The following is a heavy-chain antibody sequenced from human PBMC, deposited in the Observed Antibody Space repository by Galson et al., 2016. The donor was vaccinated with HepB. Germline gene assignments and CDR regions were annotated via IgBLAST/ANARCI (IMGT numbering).Heavy chain of an antibody. CDR1: GFIFSNYW. D-gene: IGHD2-15*01. CDR2: IKQDGSGR. Sequence: SLRLSCAASGFIFSNYWMTWVRQVPGKGLEWLANIKQDGSGRYYVDSVRGRFTISRDNAKNSLFLQMDSLRDEDTAVYYCARGGSGITVMVAVIDYWGQGTLVTVSS. V-gene: IGHV3-7*01. CDR3: ARGGSGITVMVAVIDY. J-gene: IGHJ4*02.